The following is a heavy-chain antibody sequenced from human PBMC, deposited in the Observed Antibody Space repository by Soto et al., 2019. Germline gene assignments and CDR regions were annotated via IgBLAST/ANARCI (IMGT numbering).Heavy chain of an antibody. D-gene: IGHD3-10*01. CDR2: IDPSDSYT. V-gene: IGHV5-10-1*01. J-gene: IGHJ6*02. CDR1: GYSFTSYW. CDR3: ARHFYGSDGLDNGMDV. Sequence: GESLKISCKGSGYSFTSYWISWVRQMPGKGLEWMGRIDPSDSYTNYSPSFQGHVTISADKSISTAYLQWSSLKASDTAMYYCARHFYGSDGLDNGMDVWGQGTTVTSP.